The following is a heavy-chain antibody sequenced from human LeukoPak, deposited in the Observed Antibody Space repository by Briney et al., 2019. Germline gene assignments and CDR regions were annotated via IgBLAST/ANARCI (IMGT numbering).Heavy chain of an antibody. V-gene: IGHV5-10-1*01. CDR2: IDPSDSYT. CDR1: GYSFTSYW. J-gene: IGHJ1*01. CDR3: AGAGIAVAGNAEYFQH. Sequence: GESLRISCKGSGYSFTSYWISWVRQMPGKGLEWMGRIDPSDSYTNYSPSFQGHVTISADKSISTAYLQWSSLKVSDTAMYYCAGAGIAVAGNAEYFQHWGQGTLVTVSS. D-gene: IGHD6-19*01.